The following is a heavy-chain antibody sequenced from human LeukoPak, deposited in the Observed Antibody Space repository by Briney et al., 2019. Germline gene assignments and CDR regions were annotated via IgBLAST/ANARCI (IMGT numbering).Heavy chain of an antibody. Sequence: PGGSLRLSCAASGFTFSDYYMTWIRQAAGKGLEGVSCISSSGSTIFYADSVKGRFTISRDNAKSSLCLQMNSLRAEDTALYYRAKGSSGYFADLWGQGTLVTVSS. CDR3: AKGSSGYFADL. J-gene: IGHJ5*02. D-gene: IGHD3-22*01. CDR1: GFTFSDYY. CDR2: ISSSGSTI. V-gene: IGHV3-11*01.